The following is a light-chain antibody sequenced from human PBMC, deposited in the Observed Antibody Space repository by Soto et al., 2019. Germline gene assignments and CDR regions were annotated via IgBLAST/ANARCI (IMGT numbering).Light chain of an antibody. J-gene: IGLJ2*01. CDR1: SSNIGSNY. CDR3: AAWDDSLSGPYVV. V-gene: IGLV1-47*01. CDR2: RNN. Sequence: QSVLTQPPSASGTPGQRVTISCSGSSSNIGSNYVYWYQQLPGTAPKLLIYRNNQRPSGVPDRFSGSKSGTSASLAISGLRSEDEADYYGAAWDDSLSGPYVVVGGGTKLTVL.